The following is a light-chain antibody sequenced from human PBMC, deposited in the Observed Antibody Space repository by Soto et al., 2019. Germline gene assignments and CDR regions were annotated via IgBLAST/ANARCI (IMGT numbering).Light chain of an antibody. CDR2: GAS. CDR1: QSVSSNY. J-gene: IGKJ3*01. CDR3: QQYGSTPFN. Sequence: EIVVTQSPGTLSLSPGERATLSCRASQSVSSNYLAWYQQKPGQAPRLLIYGASSRASDIPDRFSGSGSGTDFTVIISRLEPEDFAMYYCQQYGSTPFNFGPGTKVDVK. V-gene: IGKV3-20*01.